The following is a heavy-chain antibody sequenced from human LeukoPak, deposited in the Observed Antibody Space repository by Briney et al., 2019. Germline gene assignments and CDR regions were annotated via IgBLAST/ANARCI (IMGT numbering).Heavy chain of an antibody. CDR2: ISWNGGNI. CDR3: ASWYSIYV. Sequence: GGSLRLSCVASGFTFDDYAMHWVRQVPGKGLEWVSGISWNGGNIGYADSVKGRFTISRDNAKNSLYLQMNSLRVEDTAVYYCASWYSIYVWGQGTTVTVSS. V-gene: IGHV3-9*01. D-gene: IGHD6-13*01. CDR1: GFTFDDYA. J-gene: IGHJ6*02.